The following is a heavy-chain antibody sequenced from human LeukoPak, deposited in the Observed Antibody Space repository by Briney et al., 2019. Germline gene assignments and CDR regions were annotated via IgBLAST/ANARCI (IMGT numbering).Heavy chain of an antibody. CDR2: ISWNSGSI. Sequence: SCKASGSTFSNYNINLVRQTPGQGLGWVSGISWNSGSIGYADSVKGRFTISRDNAKNSLYLQMNSLRAEDMALYYCAKDTNRRTRSPVNYMDVWGKGTTVTVSS. CDR3: AKDTNRRTRSPVNYMDV. CDR1: GSTFSNYN. J-gene: IGHJ6*03. V-gene: IGHV3-9*03.